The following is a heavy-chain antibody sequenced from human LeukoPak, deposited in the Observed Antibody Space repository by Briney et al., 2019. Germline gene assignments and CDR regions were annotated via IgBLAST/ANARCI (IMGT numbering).Heavy chain of an antibody. D-gene: IGHD3-3*01. J-gene: IGHJ5*02. V-gene: IGHV4-34*01. Sequence: SETLSLTCAVYGGSFSGYYWSWIRQPPGKGLEWIGEINHSGSTNYNPSLKSRVTISVDTSKNQFSLKLSSVTAADTAVYYCARRPAEYYDFWSGRNKYNWFDPWGQGTLVTVSS. CDR3: ARRPAEYYDFWSGRNKYNWFDP. CDR1: GGSFSGYY. CDR2: INHSGST.